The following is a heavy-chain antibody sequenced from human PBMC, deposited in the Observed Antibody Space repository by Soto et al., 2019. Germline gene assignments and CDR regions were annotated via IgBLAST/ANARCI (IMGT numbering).Heavy chain of an antibody. CDR3: ARGLRRPRGAFEI. Sequence: KTSETLSLPGTVSGGSISSGDYYWSWIRQPPGKGLEWIGYIYYIGSTYYNPSLKSRVTISVDTSKNQFSLKLSSVTAADTAVYYCARGLRRPRGAFEICGRLTMVAV. V-gene: IGHV4-30-4*01. J-gene: IGHJ3*02. CDR2: IYYIGST. CDR1: GGSISSGDYY.